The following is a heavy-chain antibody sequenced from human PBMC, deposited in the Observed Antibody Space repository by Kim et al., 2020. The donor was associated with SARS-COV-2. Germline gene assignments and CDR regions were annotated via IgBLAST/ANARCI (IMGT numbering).Heavy chain of an antibody. Sequence: NPSLKSRVTISVDTSKNQFSLKLSSVTAADTAVYYCARGRGSGSYYCFDYWGQGTLVTVSS. V-gene: IGHV4-34*01. CDR3: ARGRGSGSYYCFDY. D-gene: IGHD3-10*01. J-gene: IGHJ4*02.